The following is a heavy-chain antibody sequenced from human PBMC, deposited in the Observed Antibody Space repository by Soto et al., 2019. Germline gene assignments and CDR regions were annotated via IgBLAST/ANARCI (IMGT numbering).Heavy chain of an antibody. J-gene: IGHJ5*02. CDR3: ARDYGSGSYLRWFDP. V-gene: IGHV1-69*08. D-gene: IGHD3-10*01. Sequence: QVQLVQSGAEVKKPGSSVKVSCKASGGTFISYTISWVRQAPGQGLEWMGRIIPILGITNYAQKFQGRVTITADKSTSTAYRELSSLRSEDTAVYYCARDYGSGSYLRWFDPWGQGTLVTVSS. CDR2: IIPILGIT. CDR1: GGTFISYT.